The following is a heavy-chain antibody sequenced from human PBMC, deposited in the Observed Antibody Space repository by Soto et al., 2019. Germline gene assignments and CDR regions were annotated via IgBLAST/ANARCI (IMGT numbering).Heavy chain of an antibody. Sequence: EVQLVESGGGLVQPGGSLRLSCAASGFTFSSYWMSWVRQAPVKGLEWVGNIKQDGSEKNYVDFVEGRFTISRDIAENSLYLQMNSLRAEDTAVYYCARIASAGRGWDVWGQGTTVVVSS. CDR2: IKQDGSEK. D-gene: IGHD6-13*01. CDR3: ARIASAGRGWDV. J-gene: IGHJ6*02. V-gene: IGHV3-7*01. CDR1: GFTFSSYW.